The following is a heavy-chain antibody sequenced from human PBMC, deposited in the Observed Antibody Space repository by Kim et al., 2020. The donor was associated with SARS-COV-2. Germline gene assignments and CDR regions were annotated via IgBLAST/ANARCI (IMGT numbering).Heavy chain of an antibody. Sequence: SETLSLTCAVSGGSISSSNWWSWVRQPPGKGLEWIGEIYHSGSTNYNPSLKSRVTISVDKSKNQFSLKLSSVTAADTAVYYCARAPRAAWGYYYGMDVWGQGTTVTVAS. V-gene: IGHV4-4*02. CDR1: GGSISSSNW. D-gene: IGHD1-26*01. CDR2: IYHSGST. J-gene: IGHJ6*02. CDR3: ARAPRAAWGYYYGMDV.